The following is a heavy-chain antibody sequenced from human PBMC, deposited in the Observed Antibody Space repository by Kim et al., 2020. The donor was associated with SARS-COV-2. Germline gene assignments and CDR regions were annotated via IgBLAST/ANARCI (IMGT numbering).Heavy chain of an antibody. CDR2: INAGNGKT. V-gene: IGHV1-3*01. D-gene: IGHD2-15*01. CDR3: ARPQCSAGSCHGWLDP. Sequence: ASVKVSCKASGYTFTNYAIHWLRQAPGQTLEWVGWINAGNGKTNYSQKFQGRVTITRDTSAATAYMELSSLTSEDTAVYYCARPQCSAGSCHGWLDPWGQ. CDR1: GYTFTNYA. J-gene: IGHJ5*02.